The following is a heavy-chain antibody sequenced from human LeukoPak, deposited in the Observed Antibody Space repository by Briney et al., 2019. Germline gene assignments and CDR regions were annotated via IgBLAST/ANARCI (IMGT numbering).Heavy chain of an antibody. Sequence: ASVKVSCKASGYTFIDSYIHWVRQAPGQGLEWMGWIKPNGGGTQYAQKFQDRVTMTRDTSVSSTYMELSGLRSDDTAVYYCAREKPAVPGTYFDYWGQGSLVTVSS. CDR2: IKPNGGGT. CDR1: GYTFIDSY. D-gene: IGHD6-19*01. J-gene: IGHJ4*02. V-gene: IGHV1-2*02. CDR3: AREKPAVPGTYFDY.